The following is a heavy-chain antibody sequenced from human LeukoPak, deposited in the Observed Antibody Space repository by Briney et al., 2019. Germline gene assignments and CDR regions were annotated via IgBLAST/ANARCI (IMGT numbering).Heavy chain of an antibody. D-gene: IGHD6-19*01. Sequence: SETLSFTCAVYGGSFSGYYWSWIRQPPGKGLEWIGEINHSGSTNYNPSLKSRVTISVDTSKNQFSLKLSSATAADTAVYYCARAPGRRRRKYSSGWYDYWGQGTLVTVSS. V-gene: IGHV4-34*01. J-gene: IGHJ4*02. CDR1: GGSFSGYY. CDR2: INHSGST. CDR3: ARAPGRRRRKYSSGWYDY.